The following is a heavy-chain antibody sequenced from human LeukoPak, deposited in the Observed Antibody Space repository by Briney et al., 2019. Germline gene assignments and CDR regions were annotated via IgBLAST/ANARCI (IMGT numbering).Heavy chain of an antibody. CDR3: ARFYYDSSGYYLDSFDY. J-gene: IGHJ4*02. CDR2: ISAYNGNT. Sequence: ASVTVSCKASGYTFTSYGISWVRQAPGQGLEWMGWISAYNGNTNYAQKLQGRVTMTTDTSTSTAYMELRSLRSDDTAVYYCARFYYDSSGYYLDSFDYWGQGTLVTVSS. CDR1: GYTFTSYG. D-gene: IGHD3-22*01. V-gene: IGHV1-18*01.